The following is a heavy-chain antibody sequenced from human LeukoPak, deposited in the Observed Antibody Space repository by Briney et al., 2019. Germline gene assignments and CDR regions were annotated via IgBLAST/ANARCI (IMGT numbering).Heavy chain of an antibody. D-gene: IGHD3-16*01. Sequence: PGGSLRLSCAASGFTFSSYAMHWVRQAPGKGLEWVAVISYDGSNKYYADSVKGRFTISRDNSKNTLYLQMNSLRAEDTAVYYCARFYGGSALDNWGQGTMVTVPS. CDR1: GFTFSSYA. CDR2: ISYDGSNK. J-gene: IGHJ3*02. CDR3: ARFYGGSALDN. V-gene: IGHV3-30-3*01.